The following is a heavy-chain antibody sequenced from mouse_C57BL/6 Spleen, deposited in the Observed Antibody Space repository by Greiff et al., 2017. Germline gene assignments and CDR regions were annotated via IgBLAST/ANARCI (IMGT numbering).Heavy chain of an antibody. Sequence: VKLVESGPGLVAPSQSLSITCTVSGFSLTSYGVSWVRQPTGKCLPCLGVIWGDGSTNYHSALISRLSISKDISKSQVFLKLNSLQTDDTATYYCAKPYYDYVIYAMDYWGQGTSVTVSS. D-gene: IGHD2-4*01. CDR2: IWGDGST. V-gene: IGHV2-3*01. J-gene: IGHJ4*01. CDR1: GFSLTSYG. CDR3: AKPYYDYVIYAMDY.